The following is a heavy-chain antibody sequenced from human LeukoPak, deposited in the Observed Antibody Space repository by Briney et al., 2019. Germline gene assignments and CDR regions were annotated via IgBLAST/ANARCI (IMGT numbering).Heavy chain of an antibody. CDR1: GGSISSSSYY. CDR2: IYYSGST. D-gene: IGHD3-22*01. Sequence: PSETLSLTCTVSGGSISSSSYYWGWIRQPPGKGLEWIGSIYYSGSTYYNPSLKSRVTISVDTSKNQFSLKLSSVTAADTAVYYCARPVIPRIVVSAFDIWGQGTMVTVSS. J-gene: IGHJ3*02. CDR3: ARPVIPRIVVSAFDI. V-gene: IGHV4-39*01.